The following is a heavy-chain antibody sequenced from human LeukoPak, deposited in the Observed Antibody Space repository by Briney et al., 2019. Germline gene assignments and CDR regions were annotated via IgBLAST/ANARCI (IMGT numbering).Heavy chain of an antibody. CDR1: GGSFSSNY. D-gene: IGHD3-10*01. Sequence: ETLSLTCAVYGGSFSSNYMSWVRQAPGKGLEWASVIYSGGSTYYADSVKGRFTISRDNSKNTLYLQMNSLRAEDTAVYYCARARVDWGQGTLVTVSS. CDR3: ARARVD. J-gene: IGHJ4*02. CDR2: IYSGGST. V-gene: IGHV3-53*01.